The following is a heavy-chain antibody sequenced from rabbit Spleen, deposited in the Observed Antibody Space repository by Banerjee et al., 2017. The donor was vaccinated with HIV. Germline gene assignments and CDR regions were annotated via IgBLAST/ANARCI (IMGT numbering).Heavy chain of an antibody. Sequence: LQESGGGLVQPEGSLALTCTASGFALSNNYVMCWVRQAPGKGLEWVACAYAGSSGSTYSATWAKGRFTISKTSSTTVTLQMTSLTAADTATYFCARDSGSSFSSYGMDLWGQGTLVTVS. D-gene: IGHD8-1*01. CDR1: GFALSNNYV. CDR3: ARDSGSSFSSYGMDL. CDR2: AYAGSSGST. J-gene: IGHJ6*01. V-gene: IGHV1S45*01.